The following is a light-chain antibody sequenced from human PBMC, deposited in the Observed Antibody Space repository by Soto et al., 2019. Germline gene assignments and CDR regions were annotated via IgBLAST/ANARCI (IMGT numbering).Light chain of an antibody. V-gene: IGKV1-5*03. CDR1: QNINVW. Sequence: DIQMTQSPSTLSASIGDRVTITCRASQNINVWLAWYQQKPGKAPKFLIYQASTLQSGVPSRFSGSGSGTEFAITIGSLQPDDFAAYYCQQHEAYPRTFGQGTKVEIK. CDR3: QQHEAYPRT. CDR2: QAS. J-gene: IGKJ1*01.